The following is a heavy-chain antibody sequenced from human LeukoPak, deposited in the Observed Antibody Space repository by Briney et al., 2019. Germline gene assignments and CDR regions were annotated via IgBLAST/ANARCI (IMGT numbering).Heavy chain of an antibody. CDR1: GFIFRNYW. J-gene: IGHJ4*02. V-gene: IGHV3-73*01. CDR3: TRVTVTTDY. Sequence: GGSLRLSCVASGFIFRNYWMSWVRQASGKGLEWVGRIRSKANSYATAYAASVKGRFTISRDDSKNTAYLQMNSLKTEDTAVYYCTRVTVTTDYWGQGTLVTVSS. D-gene: IGHD4-17*01. CDR2: IRSKANSYAT.